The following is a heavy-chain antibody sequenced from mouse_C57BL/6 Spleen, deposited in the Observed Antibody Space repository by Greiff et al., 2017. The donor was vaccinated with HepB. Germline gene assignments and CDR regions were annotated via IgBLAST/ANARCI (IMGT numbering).Heavy chain of an antibody. CDR3: AKSFYYGKFYWYFDV. Sequence: VQLQESDAELVKPGASVKISCKVSGYTFTDHTIHWMKQRPEQGLEWIGYIYPRDGSTKYNEKFKGKATLTADKSSSTAYMQLNSLTSEDSAVYFCAKSFYYGKFYWYFDVWGTGTTVTVSS. CDR1: GYTFTDHT. V-gene: IGHV1-78*01. D-gene: IGHD2-1*01. CDR2: IYPRDGST. J-gene: IGHJ1*03.